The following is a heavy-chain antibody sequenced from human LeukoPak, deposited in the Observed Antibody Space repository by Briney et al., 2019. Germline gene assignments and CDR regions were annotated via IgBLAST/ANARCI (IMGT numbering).Heavy chain of an antibody. CDR3: ARFIAAAGKSLDY. CDR2: ITSSSSTI. J-gene: IGHJ4*02. D-gene: IGHD6-13*01. Sequence: GGSLRLSCAASGFTFSSYSMNWVRQAPGKGLEWVSSITSSSSTIYYADSVKGRFTTSRDNAKNSLYLQMNSLRDEDTAVYYCARFIAAAGKSLDYWGQGTLVTVSS. CDR1: GFTFSSYS. V-gene: IGHV3-48*02.